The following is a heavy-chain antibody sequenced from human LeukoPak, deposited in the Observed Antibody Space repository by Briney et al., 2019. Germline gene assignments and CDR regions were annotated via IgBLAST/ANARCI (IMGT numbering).Heavy chain of an antibody. CDR3: ARTTEGGYTYGYFYYYYMDV. J-gene: IGHJ6*03. Sequence: PGGSLRLSCAASGFTFSSFGMRWVRQAPGKGLEWIGYIYYSGSTNYNPSLKSRVTISVDTSKSQFSLKLTSVTAADTAVYYCARTTEGGYTYGYFYYYYMDVWGKGTTVTISS. CDR2: IYYSGST. CDR1: GFTFSSFG. V-gene: IGHV4-59*01. D-gene: IGHD5-18*01.